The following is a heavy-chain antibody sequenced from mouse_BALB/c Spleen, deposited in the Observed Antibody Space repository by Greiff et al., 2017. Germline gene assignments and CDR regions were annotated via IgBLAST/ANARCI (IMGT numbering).Heavy chain of an antibody. V-gene: IGHV6-6*02. Sequence: EVQLVESGGGLVQPGGSMKLSCVASGFTFSNYWMNWVRQSPEKGLEWVAEIRLKSNNYATHYAESVKGRFTISRDDSKSSVYLQMNNLRAEDTGIYYCTRSITTVVAKGYAMDYWGQGTSVTVSS. CDR3: TRSITTVVAKGYAMDY. J-gene: IGHJ4*01. CDR1: GFTFSNYW. CDR2: IRLKSNNYAT. D-gene: IGHD1-1*01.